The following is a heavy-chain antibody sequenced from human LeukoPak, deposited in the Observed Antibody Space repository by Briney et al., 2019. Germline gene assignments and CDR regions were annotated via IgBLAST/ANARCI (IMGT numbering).Heavy chain of an antibody. V-gene: IGHV4-34*01. Sequence: PAGSLSLSCAVSGLSVSGKYMTWVRQAPGRGLEWIGDIYHSGSTDYNPSLKSRVTISVDTPKSQFFLNLSSVTAADTAVYYCARADRNIDYWGRGTLVTVSS. CDR3: ARADRNIDY. CDR2: IYHSGST. J-gene: IGHJ4*02. CDR1: GLSVSGKY.